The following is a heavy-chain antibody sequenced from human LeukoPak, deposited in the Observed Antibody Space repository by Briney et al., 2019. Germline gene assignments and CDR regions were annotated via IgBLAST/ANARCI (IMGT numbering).Heavy chain of an antibody. CDR1: GFTFSSYG. D-gene: IGHD3-16*01. CDR3: AKGLRYYSIDY. V-gene: IGHV3-33*06. CDR2: IWYDGSNK. J-gene: IGHJ4*02. Sequence: GRSLRLSXAASGFTFSSYGMHWVSQAPGEGLEWVAVIWYDGSNKYYADSVKGRFTISRDNSKNTLYLQMNSLRAEDTAVYYCAKGLRYYSIDYWGQGTLVTVSS.